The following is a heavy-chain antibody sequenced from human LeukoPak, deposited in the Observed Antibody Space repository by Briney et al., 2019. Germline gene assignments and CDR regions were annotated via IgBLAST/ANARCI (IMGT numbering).Heavy chain of an antibody. CDR2: ISAYNGNT. CDR1: GYTFTGYY. J-gene: IGHJ4*02. Sequence: ASVKVSCKASGYTFTGYYMHWVRQAPGQGLEWMGWISAYNGNTNYAQKLQGRVTMTTDTSTSTAYMELRSLRSDDTAVYYCAGGRYTYFDYWGQGTLVTVSS. CDR3: AGGRYTYFDY. D-gene: IGHD3-16*01. V-gene: IGHV1-18*04.